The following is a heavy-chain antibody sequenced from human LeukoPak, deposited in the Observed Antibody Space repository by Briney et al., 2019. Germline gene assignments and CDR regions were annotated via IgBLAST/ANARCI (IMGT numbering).Heavy chain of an antibody. V-gene: IGHV4-34*01. CDR3: ARGRDRSKAGDL. CDR2: IHPHGIF. J-gene: IGHJ5*02. D-gene: IGHD5-24*01. CDR1: GGSCDDYY. Sequence: SETLSLTCAVHGGSCDDYYCSWIRQPPGKGLGWIGEIHPHGIFYYNWSLVSRVTISIDTSTTQFSLRLTSLTAADTAFYYCARGRDRSKAGDLWGRGSLVTVSS.